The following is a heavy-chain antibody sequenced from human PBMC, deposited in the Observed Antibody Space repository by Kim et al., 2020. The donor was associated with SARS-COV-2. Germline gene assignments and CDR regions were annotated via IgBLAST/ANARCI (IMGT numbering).Heavy chain of an antibody. CDR3: ARCSGSYSYYYYGMDV. J-gene: IGHJ6*02. Sequence: SVKCRFTISRDNAKNSLYLQMNSLRAEDTAVYYCARCSGSYSYYYYGMDVWGQGTTVTVSS. D-gene: IGHD3-10*02. V-gene: IGHV3-11*03.